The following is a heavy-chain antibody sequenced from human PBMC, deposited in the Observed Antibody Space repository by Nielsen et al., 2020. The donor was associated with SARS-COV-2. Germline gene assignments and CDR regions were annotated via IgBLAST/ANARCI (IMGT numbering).Heavy chain of an antibody. D-gene: IGHD6-13*01. J-gene: IGHJ4*02. CDR2: IYWDDDK. Sequence: SGPTLVKPTQTLTLTCTFSGFSLSTSGVGVGWIRQPPGKALEWLALIYWDDDKRYNPSLKSWLTITKDTSKNQVVLTMTNMDPVDTATYYCAHSIAAAGQRGDFDYWGQGTLVTVSS. CDR3: AHSIAAAGQRGDFDY. CDR1: GFSLSTSGVG. V-gene: IGHV2-5*02.